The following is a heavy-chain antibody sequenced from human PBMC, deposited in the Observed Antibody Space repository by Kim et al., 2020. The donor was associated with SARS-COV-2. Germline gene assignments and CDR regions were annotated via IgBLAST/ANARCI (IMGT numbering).Heavy chain of an antibody. J-gene: IGHJ6*02. V-gene: IGHV4-34*01. CDR1: GGSFSGYY. D-gene: IGHD3-10*01. CDR2: INHSGST. CDR3: ARGGQSRGVTVDYYYYGMDV. Sequence: SETLSLTCAVYGGSFSGYYWSWIRQPPGKGLEWIGEINHSGSTNYNPSLKSRVTISVDTSKNQFSLKLSSVTAADTAVYYCARGGQSRGVTVDYYYYGMDVWGQGTTVTVSS.